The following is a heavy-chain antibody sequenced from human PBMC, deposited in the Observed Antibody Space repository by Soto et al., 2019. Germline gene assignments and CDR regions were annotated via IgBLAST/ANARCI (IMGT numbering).Heavy chain of an antibody. Sequence: QVLLVESGGGLVKPGGSLRLSCAASGFTFSDYYMSWIRQAPGKGLEWVSYISSRTNYTNNADSVKGRFAISRDNAKNSLYLQMNSLRAEDTAMYYCARSVVSSTRFDPWGQGTLVTVSS. CDR2: ISSRTNYT. CDR3: ARSVVSSTRFDP. D-gene: IGHD6-13*01. J-gene: IGHJ5*02. CDR1: GFTFSDYY. V-gene: IGHV3-11*06.